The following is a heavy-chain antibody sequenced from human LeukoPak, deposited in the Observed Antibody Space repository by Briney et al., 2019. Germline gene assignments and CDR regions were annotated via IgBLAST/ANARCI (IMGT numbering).Heavy chain of an antibody. J-gene: IGHJ6*02. CDR1: GGTFSSYA. D-gene: IGHD2-21*02. V-gene: IGHV1-69*13. CDR3: AFGGGDYYYYYYGMDV. CDR2: IIPIFGTA. Sequence: SVKVSCKASGGTFSSYAISWVRQAPGQGLEWMGGIIPIFGTANYAQKFQGRVTITADESTSTAYMELSSLGSEDTAVYYCAFGGGDYYYYYYGMDVWGQGTTVTVSS.